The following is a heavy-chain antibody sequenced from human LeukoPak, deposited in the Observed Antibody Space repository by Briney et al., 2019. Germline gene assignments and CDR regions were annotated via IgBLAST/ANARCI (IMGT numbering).Heavy chain of an antibody. CDR2: ISGSGGST. CDR3: AKDGAYYYDRSGYYYYFDY. J-gene: IGHJ4*02. CDR1: GFTFSSYS. Sequence: PGGSLRLSCAASGFTFSSYSMNWVRQAPGKGLEWVSGISGSGGSTFYADSAKGRFTISRDNSKNTLYLQMNSLRVEDTAVYYCAKDGAYYYDRSGYYYYFDYWGQGTLVTVSS. V-gene: IGHV3-23*01. D-gene: IGHD3-22*01.